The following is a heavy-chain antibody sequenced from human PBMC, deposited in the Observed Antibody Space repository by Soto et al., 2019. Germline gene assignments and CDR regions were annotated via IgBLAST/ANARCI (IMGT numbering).Heavy chain of an antibody. Sequence: ASVKVSCKASGYTFTTYYMHWVRRAPGQGLEWMGIISPSGGSTSYAQKFEGRVTMTTDTSTSTAYMELRSLRSDDTAVYYCARDPPPPDYWGQGTLVTVSS. V-gene: IGHV1-46*01. CDR1: GYTFTTYY. CDR3: ARDPPPPDY. CDR2: ISPSGGST. J-gene: IGHJ4*02.